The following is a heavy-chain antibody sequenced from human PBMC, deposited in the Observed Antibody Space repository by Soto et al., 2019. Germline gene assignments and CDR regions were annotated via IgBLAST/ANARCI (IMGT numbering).Heavy chain of an antibody. CDR2: ISSSGSTI. Sequence: VGSLRHSCAASGFTFSSYEMNWVRQAPGKGLEWVSYISSSGSTIYYADSVKGRFTISRDNAKNSLYLQMNSLRAEDTAVYYCARASRGSGYYYYYYYGMDVWGQGTTVTVSS. V-gene: IGHV3-48*03. CDR1: GFTFSSYE. CDR3: ARASRGSGYYYYYYYGMDV. J-gene: IGHJ6*02. D-gene: IGHD3-22*01.